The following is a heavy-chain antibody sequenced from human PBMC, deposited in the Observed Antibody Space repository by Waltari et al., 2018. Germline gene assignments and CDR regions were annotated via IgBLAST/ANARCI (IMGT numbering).Heavy chain of an antibody. V-gene: IGHV4-30-4*08. CDR3: ARDSVSCSGGSCYQFFQP. D-gene: IGHD2-15*01. J-gene: IGHJ1*01. CDR2: NYYSGST. Sequence: QVQLQESGPGLVKPSQTLSLTCTVSGGSVTSRDYYWTWIRQPPGKGLEWIGYNYYSGSTYYTPSLKSRVTISIDTSKNQFSLELNSVTAADTAVYYCARDSVSCSGGSCYQFFQPRGQGTLVTVSS. CDR1: GGSVTSRDYY.